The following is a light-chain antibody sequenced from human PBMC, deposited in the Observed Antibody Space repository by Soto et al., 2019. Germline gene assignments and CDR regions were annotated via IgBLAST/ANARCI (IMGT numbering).Light chain of an antibody. V-gene: IGLV2-11*01. Sequence: QSALTQPRSVSGSPGQSVTISCTGTSSDVGGYNYVSWYQQHPGKAPKLMIYDVSKRPSGVPDRFSGSKSGNTASLTISGLQAEDEADYYCCSYAGSYTFYVVFGGGTQLTV. CDR2: DVS. J-gene: IGLJ2*01. CDR3: CSYAGSYTFYVV. CDR1: SSDVGGYNY.